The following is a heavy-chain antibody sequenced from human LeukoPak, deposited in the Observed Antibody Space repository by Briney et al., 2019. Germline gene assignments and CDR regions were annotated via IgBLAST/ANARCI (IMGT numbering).Heavy chain of an antibody. CDR1: GFTFSSYS. CDR3: ARDQSRDGDPLDYYYGMDV. CDR2: ISSSSSYI. J-gene: IGHJ6*02. Sequence: GGSLRLSCAASGFTFSSYSMNWVRQAPGKGLEWVSSISSSSSYIYYADSVKGRFTISRDNAKNSLYLQMNSLRAEDTAVYYCARDQSRDGDPLDYYYGMDVWGQGTTVTVSS. V-gene: IGHV3-21*01. D-gene: IGHD4-17*01.